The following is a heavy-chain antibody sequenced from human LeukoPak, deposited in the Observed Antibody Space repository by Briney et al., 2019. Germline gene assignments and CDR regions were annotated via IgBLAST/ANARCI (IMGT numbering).Heavy chain of an antibody. Sequence: GGSLRLSFAASGFTFSSYAMSWVRQAPGKGLEWVSAISGSGGSTYYADSVKGWFTISRDNSKNTLYLQMNSLRAEDTAVYYCAKSPGPDSSSLDFDYWGQGTLVTVSS. D-gene: IGHD6-6*01. CDR1: GFTFSSYA. J-gene: IGHJ4*02. CDR3: AKSPGPDSSSLDFDY. CDR2: ISGSGGST. V-gene: IGHV3-23*01.